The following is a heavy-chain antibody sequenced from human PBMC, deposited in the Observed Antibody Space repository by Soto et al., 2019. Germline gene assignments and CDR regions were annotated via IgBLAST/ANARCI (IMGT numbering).Heavy chain of an antibody. CDR2: IIPILGIA. V-gene: IGHV1-69*02. CDR1: GGTFSSYT. Sequence: GASVKVSCKASGGTFSSYTISWERQAPGQGLEWMGRIIPILGIANYAQKFQGRVTITADKSTSTAYMELSSLRSEDTAVYYCARVSTVSDYYYYMDVWGKGTTVTVSS. D-gene: IGHD4-17*01. CDR3: ARVSTVSDYYYYMDV. J-gene: IGHJ6*03.